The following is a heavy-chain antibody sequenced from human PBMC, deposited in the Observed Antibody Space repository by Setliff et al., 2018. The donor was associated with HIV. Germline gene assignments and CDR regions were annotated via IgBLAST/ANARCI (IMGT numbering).Heavy chain of an antibody. J-gene: IGHJ3*02. CDR1: GASIRGHY. Sequence: TETLSLTCSVSGASIRGHYWSWIRQSPGKGLEWIGNIYYSGNTNYNPSFKSRVTISVDTSKNQFSLRVNSVTAADTAVYYCARSLVPSGYYYGRHAFDIWGQGTKVTVSS. D-gene: IGHD3-22*01. V-gene: IGHV4-59*08. CDR3: ARSLVPSGYYYGRHAFDI. CDR2: IYYSGNT.